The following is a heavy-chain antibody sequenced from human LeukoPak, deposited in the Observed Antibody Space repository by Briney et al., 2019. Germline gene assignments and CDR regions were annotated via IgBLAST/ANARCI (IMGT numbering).Heavy chain of an antibody. V-gene: IGHV3-23*01. CDR2: ISGSGGST. Sequence: GGSLRLSCAASGFTFSSYSMNWVRQAPGKGLEWVSAISGSGGSTYYADSVKGRFTISRDNSKNTLYLQMNSLRAEDTAVYYCAKTDTIFGVVIIPETFDYWGQGTLVTVSS. D-gene: IGHD3-3*01. J-gene: IGHJ4*02. CDR1: GFTFSSYS. CDR3: AKTDTIFGVVIIPETFDY.